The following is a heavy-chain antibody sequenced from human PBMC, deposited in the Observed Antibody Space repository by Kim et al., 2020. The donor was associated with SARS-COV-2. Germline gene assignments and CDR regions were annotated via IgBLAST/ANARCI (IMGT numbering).Heavy chain of an antibody. CDR3: AKDGWGWYRRGGYYLDY. D-gene: IGHD6-19*01. CDR2: ISGSGATT. J-gene: IGHJ4*02. Sequence: GGSLRLSCAASGFTFSNYAMSWVRQAPGKGLEWVSSISGSGATTYFADSVKGRFTISRDNSRNTLYLQMNSLRAEDTAVYYCAKDGWGWYRRGGYYLDYWGQGTLVTVSS. V-gene: IGHV3-23*01. CDR1: GFTFSNYA.